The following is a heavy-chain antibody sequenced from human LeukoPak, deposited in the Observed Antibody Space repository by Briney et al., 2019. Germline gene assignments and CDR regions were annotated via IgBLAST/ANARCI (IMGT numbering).Heavy chain of an antibody. V-gene: IGHV4-31*03. Sequence: SETLSLTCTVSGGSISSGGYYWSWIRQHPGKGLEWIGYIYYSGSTYYNPSLKSRVTISVGTSKNQFSLKLSSVTAADTAVYYCSRGRGLPSTGYYYYYMDVWGKGTTVTVSS. CDR3: SRGRGLPSTGYYYYYMDV. CDR2: IYYSGST. CDR1: GGSISSGGYY. J-gene: IGHJ6*03.